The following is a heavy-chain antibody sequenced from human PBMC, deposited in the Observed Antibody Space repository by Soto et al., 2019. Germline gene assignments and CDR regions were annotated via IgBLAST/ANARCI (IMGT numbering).Heavy chain of an antibody. CDR3: ARVPAYYDFWSVWFDP. D-gene: IGHD3-3*01. CDR2: IYYSGST. CDR1: GGSISSGGYY. Sequence: SETLSLTCTVSGGSISSGGYYWSWIRQHPGKGLEWIGSIYYSGSTSYNPSLKSRVTISVDTSKNQFSLKLSSVTAADTAVYYCARVPAYYDFWSVWFDPWGQGTLVTVSS. J-gene: IGHJ5*02. V-gene: IGHV4-39*07.